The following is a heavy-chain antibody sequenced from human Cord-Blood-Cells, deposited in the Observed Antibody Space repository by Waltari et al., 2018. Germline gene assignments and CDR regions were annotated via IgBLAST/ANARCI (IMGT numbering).Heavy chain of an antibody. V-gene: IGHV5-51*01. CDR3: ATASGIAAAGVAFDD. J-gene: IGHJ4*02. CDR2: IYPGDSDT. CDR1: GYSFTSYW. Sequence: EVQLVQSGAEVKKPGESLKISCKGSGYSFTSYWIGWVRQMPGKGLEWMGIIYPGDSDTRYSPSFQGKVTISADKSSSTAYLQWSSLKASDTAMYYCATASGIAAAGVAFDDWGQGTLVTVSS. D-gene: IGHD6-13*01.